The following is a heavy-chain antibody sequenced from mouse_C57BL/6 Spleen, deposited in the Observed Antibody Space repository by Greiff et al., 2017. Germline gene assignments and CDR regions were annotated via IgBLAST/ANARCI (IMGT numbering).Heavy chain of an antibody. CDR1: GFTFSDYG. V-gene: IGHV5-17*01. CDR2: ISSGSSTI. D-gene: IGHD2-2*01. CDR3: ARRYGYDGDYYAMDY. Sequence: VQLKESGGGLVKPGGSLKLSCAASGFTFSDYGMHWVRQAPEKGLEWVAYISSGSSTIYYADTVKGRFTISRDNAKNTLFLQMTSLRSEDTAMYYCARRYGYDGDYYAMDYWGQGTSVTVSS. J-gene: IGHJ4*01.